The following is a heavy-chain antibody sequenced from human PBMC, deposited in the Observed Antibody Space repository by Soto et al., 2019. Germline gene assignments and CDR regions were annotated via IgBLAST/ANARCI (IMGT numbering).Heavy chain of an antibody. CDR2: ISGSAGVT. D-gene: IGHD2-15*01. CDR1: GFTFSSNA. V-gene: IGHV3-23*01. Sequence: PGGSLRLSCTASGFTFSSNAMSRVRQAPGKGLEWVSSISGSAGVTYYADSVKGRFTISRDNSKNALYLQMNSLRAEDTAVYYCAKDWVSGSSPYWGQGTLVTVS. CDR3: AKDWVSGSSPY. J-gene: IGHJ4*02.